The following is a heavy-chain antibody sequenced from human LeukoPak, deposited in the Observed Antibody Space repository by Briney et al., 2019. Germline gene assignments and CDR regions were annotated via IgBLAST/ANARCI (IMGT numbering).Heavy chain of an antibody. Sequence: TGGSLRLSCAASGFTFSSYWMSWVRQAPGKGLEWVANIKQDGSNKYYADSVKGRFTISRDISKNTLYLQMNSLRAEDTAVYYCAKEIFRSNDYWGQGTLVTVSS. J-gene: IGHJ4*02. D-gene: IGHD3-3*01. V-gene: IGHV3-7*01. CDR2: IKQDGSNK. CDR3: AKEIFRSNDY. CDR1: GFTFSSYW.